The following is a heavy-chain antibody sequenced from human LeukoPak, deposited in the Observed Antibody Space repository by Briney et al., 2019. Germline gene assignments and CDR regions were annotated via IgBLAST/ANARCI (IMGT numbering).Heavy chain of an antibody. D-gene: IGHD6-13*01. CDR2: INPNSGGT. V-gene: IGHV1-2*02. J-gene: IGHJ4*01. CDR3: ARDVAARGLLHYFDY. CDR1: GYTFTGYY. Sequence: ASVKVSCKASGYTFTGYYMHWVRQAPGQGLEWMGWINPNSGGTNYAQKFQGRVTMTRDTSISTAYMELSRLRSDDTAVYYCARDVAARGLLHYFDYWGQGTLVTVSS.